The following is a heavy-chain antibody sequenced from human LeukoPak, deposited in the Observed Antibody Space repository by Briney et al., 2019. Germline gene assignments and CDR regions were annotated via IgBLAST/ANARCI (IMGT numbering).Heavy chain of an antibody. D-gene: IGHD5-18*01. CDR3: AREPAGYYYFDY. V-gene: IGHV4-39*02. CDR1: GGSISSSSYY. CDR2: IYYSGST. Sequence: SETLSLTCTVSGGSISSSSYYWGWIRQPPGKGLEWIGSIYYSGSTYYNPSLKSRVSISVDTSKNQFSLKLSSVTAADTAVYYCAREPAGYYYFDYWGQGTLVTVSS. J-gene: IGHJ4*02.